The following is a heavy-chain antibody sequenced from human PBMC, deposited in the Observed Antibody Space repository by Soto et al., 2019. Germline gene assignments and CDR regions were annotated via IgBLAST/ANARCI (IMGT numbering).Heavy chain of an antibody. D-gene: IGHD2-15*01. CDR1: GGSFSGYY. CDR3: ARGRGYCSGGSCYPESFYYYYGMDV. CDR2: INHSGST. Sequence: PSETLSLTCAVYGGSFSGYYWSWIRQPPGKGLEWIGEINHSGSTNYNPSLKSRVTISVDTSKNQFSLKLSSVTAADTAVYYCARGRGYCSGGSCYPESFYYYYGMDVWGQGTTVTVSS. J-gene: IGHJ6*02. V-gene: IGHV4-34*01.